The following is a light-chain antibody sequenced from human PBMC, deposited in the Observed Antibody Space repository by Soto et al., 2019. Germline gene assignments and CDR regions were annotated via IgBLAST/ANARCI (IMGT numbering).Light chain of an antibody. CDR1: QSVSGS. CDR2: DAS. J-gene: IGKJ5*01. Sequence: EIVLTQSPATLSLSPGATATLSCGASQSVSGSLAWYQQKPGQAPRLRIYDASSRATGIPARLSGSGSGTDFALTISSIEPEDFAVYYCHHRGNGITFGQGTRLEIK. V-gene: IGKV3-11*01. CDR3: HHRGNGIT.